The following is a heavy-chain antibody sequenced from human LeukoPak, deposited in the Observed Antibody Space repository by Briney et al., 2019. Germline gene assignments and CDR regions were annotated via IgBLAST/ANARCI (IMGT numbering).Heavy chain of an antibody. Sequence: AGGSLRLSCAASGFTFGDYYMSWIRQAPGKGLEWVSYISSSGSTIYYADSVKGRFTISRDNAKNSLYLQMNSLRAEDTAVYYCARDECRLTAHYGMDVWDQGTTVTVSS. CDR2: ISSSGSTI. V-gene: IGHV3-11*01. J-gene: IGHJ6*02. CDR3: ARDECRLTAHYGMDV. D-gene: IGHD3-9*01. CDR1: GFTFGDYY.